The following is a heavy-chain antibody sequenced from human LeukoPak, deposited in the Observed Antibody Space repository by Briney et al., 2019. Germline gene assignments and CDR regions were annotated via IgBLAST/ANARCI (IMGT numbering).Heavy chain of an antibody. CDR2: ISGSGGST. Sequence: GGSLRLSCAASGFTFSSYAMSWVRQAPGKGLEWGSAISGSGGSTYYADSVKGRFTIPRDNSKNTLYLQMNSLRAEDTAVYYCAKPRAYCGGDCYTNYFDYWGQGTLVTVSS. CDR1: GFTFSSYA. J-gene: IGHJ4*02. V-gene: IGHV3-23*01. D-gene: IGHD2-21*02. CDR3: AKPRAYCGGDCYTNYFDY.